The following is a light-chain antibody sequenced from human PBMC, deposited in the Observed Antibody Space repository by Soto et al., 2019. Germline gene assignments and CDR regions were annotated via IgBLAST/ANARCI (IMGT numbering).Light chain of an antibody. V-gene: IGLV2-14*01. CDR3: SSYTSSXPYV. Sequence: QSALTQPASVSGSPGQSITISCTGTSSDVGGYNYVSWYQQHPGKAPKLMIYDVSNRPSGVSNRFSGSKSGNTASLTISGLQAEDEADYYCSSYTSSXPYVFGTGTKVTVL. J-gene: IGLJ1*01. CDR1: SSDVGGYNY. CDR2: DVS.